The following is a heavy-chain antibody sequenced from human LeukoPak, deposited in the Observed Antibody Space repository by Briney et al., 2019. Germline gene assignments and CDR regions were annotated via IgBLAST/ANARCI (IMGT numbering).Heavy chain of an antibody. D-gene: IGHD3-22*01. Sequence: GGSLRLSCAASGFTFNDYGMSWVRQGPGKGLEWVSGINWNGGTTGYADSVRGRFTISRDNAKNSLYLQMNSLRAEDTALYYRARDKHYYDSSNYVWGQGTLVTVSS. CDR2: INWNGGTT. CDR3: ARDKHYYDSSNYV. V-gene: IGHV3-20*04. CDR1: GFTFNDYG. J-gene: IGHJ4*02.